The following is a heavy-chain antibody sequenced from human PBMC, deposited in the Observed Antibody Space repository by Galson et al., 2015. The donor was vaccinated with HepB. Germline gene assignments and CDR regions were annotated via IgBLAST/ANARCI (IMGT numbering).Heavy chain of an antibody. CDR1: GDSVSSNRAA. Sequence: CAISGDSVSSNRAAWNWIRQSPSRGLEWLGRTLYRSKWSFDYAPSVASRIIINPDTSKNQVSLKLNSVTPEDTAVYYCARVGPGRDGYNYGALDIWAQGTMVTVSS. CDR3: ARVGPGRDGYNYGALDI. J-gene: IGHJ3*02. V-gene: IGHV6-1*01. D-gene: IGHD5-24*01. CDR2: TLYRSKWSF.